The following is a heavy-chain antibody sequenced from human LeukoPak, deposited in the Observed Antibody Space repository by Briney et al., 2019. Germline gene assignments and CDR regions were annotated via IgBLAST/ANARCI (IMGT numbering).Heavy chain of an antibody. J-gene: IGHJ2*01. CDR3: ARVVSYYGSSYRLLDL. D-gene: IGHD3-10*01. Sequence: PGRSLRLSCEASGFSFSTYGMHWVRQAPGKGLEWVALIWFDGSNKHYADSVKGRFTISRDNSKNTMYLQMDSLRAEDTAVYYCARVVSYYGSSYRLLDLWGRGTLVTVPS. CDR1: GFSFSTYG. CDR2: IWFDGSNK. V-gene: IGHV3-33*01.